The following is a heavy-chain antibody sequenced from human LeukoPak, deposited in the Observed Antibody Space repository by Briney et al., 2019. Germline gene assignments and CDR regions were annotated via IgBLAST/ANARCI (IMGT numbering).Heavy chain of an antibody. J-gene: IGHJ4*02. V-gene: IGHV4-34*01. Sequence: SETLSLTCAVYGGSFSGYYWSWIRQPPGKGLEWIGEINHSGSTNYNPSLKSRVTISVDTSKNQFSLKLSSVTAADTAVYYCARDRIRSYYYDSRGGCDYWGQGTLVTVSS. D-gene: IGHD3-22*01. CDR2: INHSGST. CDR1: GGSFSGYY. CDR3: ARDRIRSYYYDSRGGCDY.